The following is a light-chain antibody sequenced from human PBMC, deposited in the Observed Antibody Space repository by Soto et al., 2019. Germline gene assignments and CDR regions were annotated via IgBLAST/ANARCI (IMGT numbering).Light chain of an antibody. CDR2: KAS. CDR1: ARIGDW. Sequence: DTQMTQSPSSLPASIGDRVTITCRASARIGDWLAWYQHKAGKAPKLLIYKASKLERGVPSRFRGSGSGNEFTLTISSLQPEYFATYYCQQFNTSTPGYTFGQGTRLESK. CDR3: QQFNTSTPGYT. J-gene: IGKJ2*01. V-gene: IGKV1-5*03.